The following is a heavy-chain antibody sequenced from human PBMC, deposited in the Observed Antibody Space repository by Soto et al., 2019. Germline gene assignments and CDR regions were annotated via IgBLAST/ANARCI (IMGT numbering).Heavy chain of an antibody. V-gene: IGHV3-30*03. J-gene: IGHJ4*02. D-gene: IGHD3-10*01. CDR2: ISYDGSIE. CDR1: GFTFSNYG. CDR3: GRDWVCFGAHPIDN. Sequence: QVQLVESGGGVVQPGRSLRLSCAASGFTFSNYGMHWVRQAPGKGLDWVAVISYDGSIEYYSESVKGRFNMSRDNSENTVYLQLNSLRTEDTAVYFCGRDWVCFGAHPIDNWGQGTLVTVSS.